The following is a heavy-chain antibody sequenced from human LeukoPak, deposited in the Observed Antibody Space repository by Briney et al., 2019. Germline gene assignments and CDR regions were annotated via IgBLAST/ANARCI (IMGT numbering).Heavy chain of an antibody. Sequence: GASVKVSCKASGYNFNNHGINWVRQATGQGLEWLGRMNPNSGNAGYAQKLQGRVTMTWDSSSNTAYLEVTALRSDDTAVYYCAKSSGDYFFDYWGQGTLVTVSS. J-gene: IGHJ4*02. V-gene: IGHV1-8*01. CDR3: AKSSGDYFFDY. D-gene: IGHD3-22*01. CDR2: MNPNSGNA. CDR1: GYNFNNHG.